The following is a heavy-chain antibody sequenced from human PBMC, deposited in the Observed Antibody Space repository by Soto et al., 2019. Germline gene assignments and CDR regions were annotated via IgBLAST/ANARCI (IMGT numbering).Heavy chain of an antibody. J-gene: IGHJ4*02. CDR2: VYYSGST. CDR3: ASPSGMAAAGTPDY. D-gene: IGHD6-13*01. CDR1: GGSISSSNYY. Sequence: HLQLQESGPGLAKPSETLSLTCTVSGGSISSSNYYWGWVRQPPGKGLEWIGSVYYSGSTYYNPSLKSRVTISGDTSKNQFSLKLSSVTAADTAMYYCASPSGMAAAGTPDYWGQGTLITVSS. V-gene: IGHV4-39*01.